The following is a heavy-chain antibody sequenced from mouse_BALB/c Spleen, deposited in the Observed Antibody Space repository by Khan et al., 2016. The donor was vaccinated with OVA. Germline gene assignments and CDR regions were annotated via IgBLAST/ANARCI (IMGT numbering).Heavy chain of an antibody. V-gene: IGHV1-7*01. CDR2: INPSIGDT. D-gene: IGHD1-1*02. CDR3: ARRGLRWDFDY. Sequence: QVHVKQSGAELAKPGASVKMSCKASGYTFINYWILWVKQRPGQGLEWIGYINPSIGDTDNNQNFKDKATLTADKSSRTSYMQLSSLTSEDSAVYYCARRGLRWDFDYWGQGTTLTVSS. CDR1: GYTFINYW. J-gene: IGHJ2*01.